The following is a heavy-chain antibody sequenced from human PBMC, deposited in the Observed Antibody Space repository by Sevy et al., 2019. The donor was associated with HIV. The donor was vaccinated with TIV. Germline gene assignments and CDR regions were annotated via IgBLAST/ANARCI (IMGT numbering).Heavy chain of an antibody. CDR2: ISYDGSNK. V-gene: IGHV3-30-3*01. J-gene: IGHJ4*02. D-gene: IGHD3-9*01. CDR1: GFTFSSYA. CDR3: ARGAQNILTGYLLFDY. Sequence: GGSLRLSCVASGFTFSSYAMHWVRQAPGKGLEWVAVISYDGSNKYYADSVKGRFTISRDNSKNTLYLQMNSLRAEDTAVYYCARGAQNILTGYLLFDYWGQGTLVTVSS.